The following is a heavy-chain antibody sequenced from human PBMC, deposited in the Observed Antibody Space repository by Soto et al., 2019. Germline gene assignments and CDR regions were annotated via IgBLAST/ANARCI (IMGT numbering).Heavy chain of an antibody. CDR2: IFHSGAT. V-gene: IGHV4-39*01. D-gene: IGHD2-15*01. CDR3: ARWVVAASAYWYFDL. CDR1: GGSIRTTSYY. Sequence: QLQESGPGLVKPSETLSLTCTVSGGSIRTTSYYWGWIRQSPGKGLEWIGSIFHSGATNYNPSLKSRVSISVDTSKNQFSLEMHFVTAADTAVYYCARWVVAASAYWYFDLWGRGTLVPVSS. J-gene: IGHJ2*01.